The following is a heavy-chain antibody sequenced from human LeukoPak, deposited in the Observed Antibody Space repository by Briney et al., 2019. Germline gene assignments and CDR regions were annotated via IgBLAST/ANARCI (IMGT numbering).Heavy chain of an antibody. D-gene: IGHD3-10*01. CDR3: ATTDWGKSYYGSGSYSR. CDR2: ISSSSSYI. Sequence: PGGSLRLSCAASGFTFSSYSMNLVRQAPGKGLEWVSSISSSSSYIYYADSVKGRFTISRDNAKNSLYLQMNSLRAEDTAVYYCATTDWGKSYYGSGSYSRWGQGTLVTVSS. CDR1: GFTFSSYS. V-gene: IGHV3-21*01. J-gene: IGHJ4*02.